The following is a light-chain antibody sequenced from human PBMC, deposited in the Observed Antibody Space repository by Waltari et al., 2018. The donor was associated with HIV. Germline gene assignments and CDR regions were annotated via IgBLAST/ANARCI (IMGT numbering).Light chain of an antibody. J-gene: IGKJ4*01. CDR1: HSINNY. Sequence: EIVLTQSPATLSLSPGERATLSCRASHSINNYLAWYQHKPGQPPKLLVYATSNSATGIPARFSGSGSETDFTLTISSLEPEDFAVYYCQQRVNWPFPFGGGATVEIK. CDR3: QQRVNWPFP. CDR2: ATS. V-gene: IGKV3-11*01.